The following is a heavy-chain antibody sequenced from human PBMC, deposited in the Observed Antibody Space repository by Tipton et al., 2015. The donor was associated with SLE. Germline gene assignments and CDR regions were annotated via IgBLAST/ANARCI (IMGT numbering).Heavy chain of an antibody. J-gene: IGHJ3*02. V-gene: IGHV4-34*01. Sequence: TLSLTCAVYGGSFSGYYWSWIRQPPGKGLEWIGEINHSGSTNYNPSLKSRVTISINTSKNQFSLNLSSVTAADTAVYFCARGVWYSSGQSAFDIWGQGTMVSVSS. CDR2: INHSGST. CDR3: ARGVWYSSGQSAFDI. D-gene: IGHD6-25*01. CDR1: GGSFSGYY.